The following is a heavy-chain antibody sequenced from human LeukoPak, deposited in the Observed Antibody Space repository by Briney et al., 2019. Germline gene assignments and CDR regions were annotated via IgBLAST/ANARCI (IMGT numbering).Heavy chain of an antibody. Sequence: KPSETLSLTCAVSGYSISSGYYWGWIRQPPGKGLEWIGSIYHSGSTYYNPSLKSRVTISVDTSKYQFSLKLSSVTAADTAVYYCARRNIEAAIYWFDTWGQGTLVTVSS. CDR1: GYSISSGYY. CDR2: IYHSGST. CDR3: ARRNIEAAIYWFDT. V-gene: IGHV4-38-2*01. J-gene: IGHJ5*02. D-gene: IGHD6-13*01.